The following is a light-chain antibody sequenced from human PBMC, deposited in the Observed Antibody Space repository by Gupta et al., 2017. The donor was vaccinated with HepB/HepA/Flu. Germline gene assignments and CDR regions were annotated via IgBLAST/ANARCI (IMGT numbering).Light chain of an antibody. J-gene: IGLJ3*02. CDR1: SPNIGAGYD. V-gene: IGLV1-40*01. CDR3: QSFDSSLRGWV. CDR2: GNS. Sequence: QSVLTQPPSVSGAPGQRVTIFCTGGSPNIGAGYDVHWYQQHPGTAPKLLISGNSNRPSGVPDRISGSKSGTSASLAITGLQAEDEADYYCQSFDSSLRGWVFGGGTKLTVL.